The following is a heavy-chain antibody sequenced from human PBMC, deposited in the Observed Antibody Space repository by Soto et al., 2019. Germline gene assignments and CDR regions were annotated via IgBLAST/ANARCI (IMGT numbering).Heavy chain of an antibody. CDR3: ARDQRGYSYGYVDYYYYGMDV. J-gene: IGHJ6*02. Sequence: PSETLSLTCTVSGGSISSGGYYWSWIRQHPGKGLEWIGYIYYSGSTYYNPSLKSRVTISVDTSKNQFSLKLSSVTAADTAVYYCARDQRGYSYGYVDYYYYGMDVWGQGTTVTVSS. CDR1: GGSISSGGYY. CDR2: IYYSGST. D-gene: IGHD5-18*01. V-gene: IGHV4-31*03.